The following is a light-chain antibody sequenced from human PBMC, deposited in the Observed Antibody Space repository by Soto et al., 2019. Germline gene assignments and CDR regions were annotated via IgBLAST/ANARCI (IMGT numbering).Light chain of an antibody. CDR3: SSSSSSSTLII. CDR2: EVT. Sequence: QSVLAQPASVSGSPGQSITISCTGTISDVGNYIYVSWYQQYPGKPPKLMIYEVTNRPSGVSNRFSGSKSGNTASLTISGLQAEDEADYYCSSSSSSSTLIIFGTGTKV. J-gene: IGLJ1*01. V-gene: IGLV2-14*01. CDR1: ISDVGNYIY.